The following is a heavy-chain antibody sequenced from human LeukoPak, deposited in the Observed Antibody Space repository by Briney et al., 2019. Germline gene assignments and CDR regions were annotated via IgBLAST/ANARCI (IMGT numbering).Heavy chain of an antibody. Sequence: GGSLRLSCAASGFTFRSYTMDWVRQAPGKGLEWVSSISSSTTYIYYADSVKGRFTISRDNAKNSLYLQMNSLRAEDTAVYYCARVRLYAMDVWGQGTTVTVSS. CDR1: GFTFRSYT. CDR2: ISSSTTYI. V-gene: IGHV3-21*01. J-gene: IGHJ6*02. CDR3: ARVRLYAMDV.